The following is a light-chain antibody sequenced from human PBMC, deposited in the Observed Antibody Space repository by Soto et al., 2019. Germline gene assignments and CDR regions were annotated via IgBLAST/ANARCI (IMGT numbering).Light chain of an antibody. V-gene: IGLV2-14*01. CDR2: EVT. CDR3: SSYTSRSTLV. J-gene: IGLJ1*01. CDR1: SSDVGGYNY. Sequence: ELTQPASVSGSPGQSITISCTGTSSDVGGYNYVSWYQQHPGKAPKLMIYEVTNRPSGVSNRFSGPKSGNTASLTISGLQAEDEADYYCSSYTSRSTLVFGTGTKVTVL.